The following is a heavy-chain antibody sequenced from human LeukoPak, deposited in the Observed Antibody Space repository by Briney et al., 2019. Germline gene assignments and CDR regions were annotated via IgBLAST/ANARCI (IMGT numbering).Heavy chain of an antibody. V-gene: IGHV3-74*01. D-gene: IGHD6-6*01. CDR1: LFTFSSYW. CDR2: INSDGSST. CDR3: AKLRAARPGY. Sequence: GGSLSLSCAASLFTFSSYWMHWVRQAPGEGLVWVSRINSDGSSTSYAASVKGRFTISRDSSKNTLYLQMHSLRPEDTAIYYCAKLRAARPGYWGQGTLVTVSS. J-gene: IGHJ4*02.